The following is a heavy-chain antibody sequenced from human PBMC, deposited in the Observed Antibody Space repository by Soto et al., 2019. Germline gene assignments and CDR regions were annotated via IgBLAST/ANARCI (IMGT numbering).Heavy chain of an antibody. CDR3: AREVMTTVTEYYFDY. J-gene: IGHJ4*02. D-gene: IGHD4-17*01. CDR1: GYTLTSYF. V-gene: IGHV1-46*01. Sequence: GASVKVSCKASGYTLTSYFMHWVRQAPGQGLEWMGIINPSGGSTSYAQKFQGRVTMTRDTSTSTVYMELSSLRSEDTAVYYCAREVMTTVTEYYFDYWGQGTLVTVSS. CDR2: INPSGGST.